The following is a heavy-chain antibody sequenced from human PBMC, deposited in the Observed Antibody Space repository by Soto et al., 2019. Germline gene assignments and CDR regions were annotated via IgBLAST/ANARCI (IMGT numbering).Heavy chain of an antibody. V-gene: IGHV3-33*01. Sequence: ESGGGVVQPGRSLRLSCAASGFTFSSYGMHWVRQAPGKGLEWVAVIWYDGSNKYYADSVKGRFTISRDNSKNTLYLQMNSLRAEDTAVYYCARGYYDSSGSRFDPWGQGTLVTVSS. CDR1: GFTFSSYG. CDR2: IWYDGSNK. CDR3: ARGYYDSSGSRFDP. J-gene: IGHJ5*02. D-gene: IGHD3-22*01.